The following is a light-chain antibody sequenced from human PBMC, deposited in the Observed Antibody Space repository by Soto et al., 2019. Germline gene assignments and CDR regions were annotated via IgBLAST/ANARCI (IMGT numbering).Light chain of an antibody. CDR3: QQYDNLPIT. J-gene: IGKJ5*01. V-gene: IGKV1-33*01. CDR1: QDISNY. Sequence: DIQLTQSPSSLSEIVGDRVTITCPASQDISNYLNWYQQKPGKAPKLLIYDASNLETGVPSRFSGSGSGTDFTFTISSLQPEDIATYYCQQYDNLPITFAQGIRLEIK. CDR2: DAS.